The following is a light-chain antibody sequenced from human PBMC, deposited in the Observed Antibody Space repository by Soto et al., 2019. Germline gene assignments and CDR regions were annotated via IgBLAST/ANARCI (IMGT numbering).Light chain of an antibody. CDR1: QSVGSS. CDR3: QQRSNWPLT. V-gene: IGKV3-11*01. J-gene: IGKJ4*01. Sequence: EIVLTQSPATLSLSPGDRATLSCRASQSVGSSLAWYQQKPGQAPRLLMYDASTRATGVAARFSGSGSGTDFSLTISGLEPEDFAVYYCQQRSNWPLTFGGGTKVEIK. CDR2: DAS.